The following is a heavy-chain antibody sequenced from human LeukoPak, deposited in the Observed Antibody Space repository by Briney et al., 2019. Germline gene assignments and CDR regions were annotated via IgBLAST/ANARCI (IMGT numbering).Heavy chain of an antibody. CDR3: ARQGSPYYHGMDV. V-gene: IGHV5-51*01. CDR1: GYSFTSYW. Sequence: KNGESLKISCKGSGYSFTSYWIGWVRQMPGKGLEWMGIIYPGDSDTRYSPSFQGQVTISADKSISTAYLQWSSLKASDTAMYYCARQGSPYYHGMDVWGQGTTVTVSS. J-gene: IGHJ6*02. CDR2: IYPGDSDT. D-gene: IGHD6-19*01.